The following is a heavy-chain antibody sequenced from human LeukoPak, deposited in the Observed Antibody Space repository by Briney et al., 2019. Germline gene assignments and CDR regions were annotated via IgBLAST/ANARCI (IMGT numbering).Heavy chain of an antibody. CDR3: ARDPIVTTIQRFDY. V-gene: IGHV3-48*01. Sequence: GGSLRLSCTAAGFTFGSYSMSWVRQAPGKGLEWVSYISSSTTTTYYADSVKGRFTISRDNAENSLFLQMNSLRAEDTAVYYCARDPIVTTIQRFDYWGRGTLVTVSS. D-gene: IGHD5-12*01. CDR1: GFTFGSYS. J-gene: IGHJ4*02. CDR2: ISSSTTTT.